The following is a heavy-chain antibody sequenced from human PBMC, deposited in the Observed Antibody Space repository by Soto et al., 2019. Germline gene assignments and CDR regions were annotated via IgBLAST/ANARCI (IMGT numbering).Heavy chain of an antibody. CDR3: ARAGGRHPPCMDV. CDR1: GGSISSYY. Sequence: SETLSLTCTVSGGSISSYYWSWIRQPPGKGLEWIGYIYYSGSTNYNPSLKSRVTISVDTSKNQFSLKLSSVTAADTAVYYCARAGGRHPPCMDVWGQGTTVTVSS. J-gene: IGHJ6*02. D-gene: IGHD3-16*01. V-gene: IGHV4-59*01. CDR2: IYYSGST.